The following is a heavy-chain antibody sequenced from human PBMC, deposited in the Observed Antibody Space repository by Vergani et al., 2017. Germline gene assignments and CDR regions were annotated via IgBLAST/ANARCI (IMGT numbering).Heavy chain of an antibody. D-gene: IGHD3-10*01. CDR2: IIPIFGIA. V-gene: IGHV1-69*17. CDR3: ATDGGDPTWNWFDP. Sequence: QVQLVQSGAEVKKPGSSVKVSCKASGGTFSSYAISWVRQAPGQGLEWMGGIIPIFGIANYAQKFQGRVTITADKSTSTAYMELSSLRSEDTAVYYCATDGGDPTWNWFDPWGQGTLVTVSS. CDR1: GGTFSSYA. J-gene: IGHJ5*02.